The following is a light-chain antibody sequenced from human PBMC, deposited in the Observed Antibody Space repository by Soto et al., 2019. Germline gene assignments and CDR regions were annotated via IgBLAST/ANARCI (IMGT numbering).Light chain of an antibody. CDR3: SSYTTSSTYV. V-gene: IGLV2-14*03. CDR1: SSDVGAYNY. Sequence: QSVLTQPASVSGSPGQSITISCTGTSSDVGAYNYVSWYQQHPGKAPKLMIYDVTNRPSGVSNRFSGSKSGYTASLTISGLQAEDEADYYCSSYTTSSTYVFGTGTKPTVL. CDR2: DVT. J-gene: IGLJ1*01.